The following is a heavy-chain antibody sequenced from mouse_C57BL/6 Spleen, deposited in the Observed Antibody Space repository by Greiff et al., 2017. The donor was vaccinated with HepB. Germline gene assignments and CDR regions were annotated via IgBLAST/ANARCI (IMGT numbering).Heavy chain of an antibody. CDR1: GYTFTSYG. CDR2: IYPRSGNT. Sequence: QVQLKQSGAELARPGASVKLSCKASGYTFTSYGISWVKQRTGQGLEWIGEIYPRSGNTYYNEKFKGKATLTADKSSSTAYMELRSLTSEDSAVYFCASVVATDYAMDYWGQGTSVTVSS. J-gene: IGHJ4*01. V-gene: IGHV1-81*01. CDR3: ASVVATDYAMDY. D-gene: IGHD1-1*01.